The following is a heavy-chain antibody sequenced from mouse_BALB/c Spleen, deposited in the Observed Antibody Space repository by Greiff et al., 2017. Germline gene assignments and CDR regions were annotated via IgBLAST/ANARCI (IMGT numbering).Heavy chain of an antibody. CDR1: GYSFTSYY. V-gene: IGHV1S135*01. CDR3: ARFGDYPYAMDY. D-gene: IGHD2-4*01. J-gene: IGHJ4*01. Sequence: VQLQQSGPELMKPGASVKISCKASGYSFTSYYMHWVKQSHGKSLEWIGYIDPFNGGTSYNQKSKGKATLTVDKSSSTAYMHLSSLTSEDSAVYYCARFGDYPYAMDYWGQGTSVTVSS. CDR2: IDPFNGGT.